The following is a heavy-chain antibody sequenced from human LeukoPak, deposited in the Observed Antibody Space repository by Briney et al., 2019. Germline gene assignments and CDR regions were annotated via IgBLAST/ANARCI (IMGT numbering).Heavy chain of an antibody. D-gene: IGHD6-19*01. CDR3: ARPFSYSSGWYYFDY. Sequence: SETLSLTCAVSGGSISSSSYYWGWIRQPPGKGLEWIGSIYYSGSTYYNPSLKSRVTISVDTSKNQFSLKLSSVTAADTAVYYCARPFSYSSGWYYFDYWGQGTLVTVSS. CDR1: GGSISSSSYY. V-gene: IGHV4-39*01. J-gene: IGHJ4*02. CDR2: IYYSGST.